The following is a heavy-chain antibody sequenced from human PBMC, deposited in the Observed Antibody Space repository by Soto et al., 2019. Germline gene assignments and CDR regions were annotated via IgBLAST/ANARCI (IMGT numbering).Heavy chain of an antibody. CDR3: ARDGARSSSTSFDY. Sequence: LRLSCAASGFTFSSYAMHWVRQAPGKGLEWVAVISYDGSNKYYADSVKGRFTISRDNSKNTLYLQMNSLRAEDTAVYYCARDGARSSSTSFDYWGQGTLVTVSS. CDR2: ISYDGSNK. D-gene: IGHD6-6*01. V-gene: IGHV3-30-3*01. J-gene: IGHJ4*02. CDR1: GFTFSSYA.